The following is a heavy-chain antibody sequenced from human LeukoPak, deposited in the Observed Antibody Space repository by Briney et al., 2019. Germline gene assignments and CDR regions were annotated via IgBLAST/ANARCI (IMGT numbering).Heavy chain of an antibody. CDR1: WGSISSSSYY. J-gene: IGHJ6*03. Sequence: SETLSLTCTVSWGSISSSSYYWGWIRQPPGKGLEWIASIYYSGSTYYNPSLKSRVTISVDTSKNQFSLKLSSVTAADTAVYYCARGAVPAAIAYYCYYYYMDVWGKGTTVTVSS. CDR3: ARGAVPAAIAYYCYYYYMDV. V-gene: IGHV4-39*01. CDR2: IYYSGST. D-gene: IGHD2-2*01.